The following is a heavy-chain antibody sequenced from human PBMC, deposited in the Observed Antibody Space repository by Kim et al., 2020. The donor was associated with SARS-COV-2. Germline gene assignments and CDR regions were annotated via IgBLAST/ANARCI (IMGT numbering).Heavy chain of an antibody. V-gene: IGHV3-23*01. Sequence: GGFLRLSCTASGFTFSNYDMNWVRQAPGKGLEWVAVISGDGFNTFYSESVKGRFTISRDNSKSTVHLEMKTLRGDDTALYYCAKQTALTTTDFIHYSYAMDVWGQGTTVTV. CDR3: AKQTALTTTDFIHYSYAMDV. D-gene: IGHD4-17*01. CDR1: GFTFSNYD. CDR2: ISGDGFNT. J-gene: IGHJ6*02.